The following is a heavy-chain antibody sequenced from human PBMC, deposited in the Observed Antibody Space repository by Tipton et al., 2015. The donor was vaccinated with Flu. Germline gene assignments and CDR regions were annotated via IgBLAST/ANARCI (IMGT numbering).Heavy chain of an antibody. Sequence: TLSLTCTVSGGSISSSSYYWGWIRQPPGKGLEWIGSIYYSGSTYYNPSLKGRVAISVDTSKNQFALKLSSVTAADTAVYYCARDRGSSGWSDYCGQGTLVSVS. J-gene: IGHJ4*02. CDR2: IYYSGST. V-gene: IGHV4-39*06. D-gene: IGHD6-19*01. CDR1: GGSISSSSYY. CDR3: ARDRGSSGWSDY.